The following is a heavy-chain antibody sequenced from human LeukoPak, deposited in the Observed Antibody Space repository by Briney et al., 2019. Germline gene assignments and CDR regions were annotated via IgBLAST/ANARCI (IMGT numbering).Heavy chain of an antibody. D-gene: IGHD6-19*01. J-gene: IGHJ4*02. CDR3: ARGSAVAGGY. Sequence: ASVKVSCKASGYTFINYYIHWVRQAPGQGLEWMGRINPNSGGTNYAQKFQGRVTMTRDTSISTAYMELSRLRSDDTAVYYCARGSAVAGGYWGQGTLVTVSS. CDR1: GYTFINYY. CDR2: INPNSGGT. V-gene: IGHV1-2*06.